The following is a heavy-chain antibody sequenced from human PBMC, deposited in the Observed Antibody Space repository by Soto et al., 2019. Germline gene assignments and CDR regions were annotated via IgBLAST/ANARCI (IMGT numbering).Heavy chain of an antibody. D-gene: IGHD2-8*02. CDR3: ATSGGHHFGMDV. V-gene: IGHV1-18*01. J-gene: IGHJ6*02. CDR1: GYTFSNYG. CDR2: ISGYNGNT. Sequence: QVQLVQSGGEVKRPGASVKVSCKTSGYTFSNYGITWVRQAPGQGLEWMGWISGYNGNTKYGQKFQDRVTLTADTSTATAFMEVRSLRGDDSAVYYCATSGGHHFGMDVWGQGTTVTVSS.